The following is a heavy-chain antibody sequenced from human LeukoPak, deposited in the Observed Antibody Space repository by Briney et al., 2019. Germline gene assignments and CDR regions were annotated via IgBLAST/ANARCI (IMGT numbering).Heavy chain of an antibody. Sequence: GGSLRLSCAASGFTFSSYAMHWVRQAPGKGLEWVAVISYDGSNKYYADSVKGRFTISRDNFKNTLYLQMNSLRAEDTAVYYCARDPGRDGYPGVFDYWDQGTLVTVSS. V-gene: IGHV3-30-3*01. CDR2: ISYDGSNK. CDR3: ARDPGRDGYPGVFDY. CDR1: GFTFSSYA. J-gene: IGHJ4*02. D-gene: IGHD5-24*01.